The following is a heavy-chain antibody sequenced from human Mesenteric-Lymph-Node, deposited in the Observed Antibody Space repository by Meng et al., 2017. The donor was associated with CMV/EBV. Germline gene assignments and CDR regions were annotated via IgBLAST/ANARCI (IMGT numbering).Heavy chain of an antibody. CDR2: INPNSGGT. CDR1: GYTFTGYY. J-gene: IGHJ4*02. D-gene: IGHD6-6*01. V-gene: IGHV1-2*02. CDR3: ARDRLTRYSSSSWDY. Sequence: ASVKVSCKTSGYTFTGYYMHWVRQAPGQGLEWMGWINPNSGGTKYAQNFQGRVTMTRDTSISTAYMELSRLRSDDTAVYYCARDRLTRYSSSSWDYWGQGTLVTVSS.